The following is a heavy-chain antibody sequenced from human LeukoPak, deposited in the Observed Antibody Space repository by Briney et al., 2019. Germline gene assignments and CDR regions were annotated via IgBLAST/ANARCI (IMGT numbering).Heavy chain of an antibody. CDR3: AGEGIAAAGTFDC. Sequence: GASVKVSCKASGYTFTSYAMHWVRQAPGQRLEWMGWINAGNGNTKYSQKFQGRVTITRDTSASTAYMELSSLRSEDTAVYYCAGEGIAAAGTFDCWGQGTLVTVSS. J-gene: IGHJ4*02. CDR2: INAGNGNT. D-gene: IGHD6-13*01. CDR1: GYTFTSYA. V-gene: IGHV1-3*01.